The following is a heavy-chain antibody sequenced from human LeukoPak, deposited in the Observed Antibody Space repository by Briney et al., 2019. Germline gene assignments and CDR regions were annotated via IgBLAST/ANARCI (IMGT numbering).Heavy chain of an antibody. CDR2: INGGGSSA. CDR1: AFPFNTFW. CDR3: ARGNYYNMDV. J-gene: IGHJ6*02. V-gene: IGHV3-74*01. Sequence: GGSLRLSCAASAFPFNTFWMHWVRQATGKGLVWVSRINGGGSSADYADSVKGRFTISRDNAKNTLYLQMNSLRAEDTAVYYCARGNYYNMDVWGQGTTVTVSS.